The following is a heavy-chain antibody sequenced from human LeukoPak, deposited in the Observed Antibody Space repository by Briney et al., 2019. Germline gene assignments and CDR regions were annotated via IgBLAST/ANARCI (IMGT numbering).Heavy chain of an antibody. CDR1: GYTFTSYY. J-gene: IGHJ5*02. CDR3: ARGGPAPSDPKNWLDP. CDR2: INPSGGST. Sequence: GASVTVSCKASGYTFTSYYMHWVRQAPGQGLEWMGIINPSGGSTSFAQKFQGRVTMTRDMSTSTVYMELSSLRSEDTAVYYCARGGPAPSDPKNWLDPWGQGTLVTVSS. V-gene: IGHV1-46*01. D-gene: IGHD2-2*01.